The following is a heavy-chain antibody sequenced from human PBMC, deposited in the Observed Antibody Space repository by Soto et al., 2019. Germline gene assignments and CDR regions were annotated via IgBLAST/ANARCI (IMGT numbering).Heavy chain of an antibody. J-gene: IGHJ4*02. V-gene: IGHV1-69*04. CDR2: IIPILGIA. CDR1: GGTFSSYT. CDR3: ARDLLYDYGDYESPFDY. D-gene: IGHD4-17*01. Sequence: SVKVSCKASGGTFSSYTISWVRQAPGQGLEWMGRIIPILGIANYAQKFQGRVTITADKSTSTAYMELSSLRSEDTAVYYCARDLLYDYGDYESPFDYWGQGTLVTVSS.